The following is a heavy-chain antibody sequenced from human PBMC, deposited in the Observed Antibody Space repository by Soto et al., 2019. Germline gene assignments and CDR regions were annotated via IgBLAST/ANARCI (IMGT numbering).Heavy chain of an antibody. V-gene: IGHV1-69*01. CDR3: ARSTAFVLSIDF. Sequence: QVQLVQSGAEVKKPGSSVKVSCKTSGGTFSSSAISWVRQAPGQGLEWMGGLIPVIGTPKYARKFQGRVTITADESTRTAYMELTSLTSEDTAVYYCARSTAFVLSIDFWGQGTLVTVSS. J-gene: IGHJ4*02. CDR1: GGTFSSSA. D-gene: IGHD2-8*01. CDR2: LIPVIGTP.